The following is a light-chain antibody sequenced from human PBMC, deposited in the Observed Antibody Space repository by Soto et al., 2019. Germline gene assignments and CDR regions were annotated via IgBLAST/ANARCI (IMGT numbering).Light chain of an antibody. CDR1: QSVRNNY. J-gene: IGKJ1*01. V-gene: IGKV3-20*01. CDR2: ETY. Sequence: EIVMTQSPGTLSLSPWEIATLSCRASQSVRNNYLAWYQQKPGQAPRLLIYETYRRATGIPDRFSGSGSGIDFTLTISRLEPEDFAVYLCQQYGGSSRTFGLGTKVDIK. CDR3: QQYGGSSRT.